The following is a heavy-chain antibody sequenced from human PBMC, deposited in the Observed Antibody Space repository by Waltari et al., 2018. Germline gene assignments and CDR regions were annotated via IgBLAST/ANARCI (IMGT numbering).Heavy chain of an antibody. D-gene: IGHD6-13*01. J-gene: IGHJ4*02. CDR1: GGSFSGYY. V-gene: IGHV4-34*01. CDR2: INHSGRT. Sequence: QVQLQQWGAGLLKPSETLSLTCAVYGGSFSGYYWSWLRPPPGKGLEWIGEINHSGRTNYNPSLKSRVTISVDTSKNQFSLKLSSVTAADTAVYYCARGPGSSSWYDYFDYWGQGTLVTVSS. CDR3: ARGPGSSSWYDYFDY.